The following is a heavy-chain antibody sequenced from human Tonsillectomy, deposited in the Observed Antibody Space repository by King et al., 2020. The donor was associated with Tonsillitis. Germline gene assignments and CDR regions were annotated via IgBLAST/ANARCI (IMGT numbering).Heavy chain of an antibody. CDR1: GGSISGYY. D-gene: IGHD3-9*01. J-gene: IGHJ4*02. CDR3: ARGRKESTRFDWGFDY. Sequence: VQLQESGPGLVKPSETLSLTCTVSGGSISGYYWNWIRQTPEKALEWIGYIFYTGSTNYNPSLQSRLTMSVDTSKNQFSLKLSSVTAADTAVYSCARGRKESTRFDWGFDYWGQGTLVTVSS. CDR2: IFYTGST. V-gene: IGHV4-59*08.